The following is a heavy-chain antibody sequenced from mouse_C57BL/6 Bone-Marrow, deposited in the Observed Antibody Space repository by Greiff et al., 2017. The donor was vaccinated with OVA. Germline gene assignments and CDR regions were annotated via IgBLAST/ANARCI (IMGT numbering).Heavy chain of an antibody. CDR1: GFTFSDYY. V-gene: IGHV5-12*01. Sequence: DVMLVESGGGLVQPGGSLKLSCAASGFTFSDYYMYWVRQTPEKRLEWVAYISNGGGSTYYPDTVKGRFTISRDNAKNTLYLQMSRLKSEDTAMYYCARQRITTVPYWYFDVWGTGTTVTVSS. CDR2: ISNGGGST. D-gene: IGHD1-1*01. J-gene: IGHJ1*03. CDR3: ARQRITTVPYWYFDV.